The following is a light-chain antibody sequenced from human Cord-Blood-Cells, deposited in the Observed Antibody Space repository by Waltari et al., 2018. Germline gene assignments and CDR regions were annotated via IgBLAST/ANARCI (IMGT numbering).Light chain of an antibody. CDR3: QQYYSTPPYT. J-gene: IGKJ2*01. V-gene: IGKV4-1*01. Sequence: DIVMTQSPDSLAVSLGERATINCKSSQSVLYSPNNKNYLAWYQQKPGQPPKLLIYWASTRESVVPDRFSGSGSGTDFTLTISILQAEDVAVYYCQQYYSTPPYTFGQGTKLEIK. CDR1: QSVLYSPNNKNY. CDR2: WAS.